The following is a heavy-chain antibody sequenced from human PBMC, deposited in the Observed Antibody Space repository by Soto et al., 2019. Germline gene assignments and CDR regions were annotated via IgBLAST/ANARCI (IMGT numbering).Heavy chain of an antibody. D-gene: IGHD2-15*01. CDR3: ASGCGCSGRSCFYFDY. CDR1: GGSFSGYY. CDR2: INHSGST. Sequence: QVQLQQWGAGLLKPSETLSLTCAVYGGSFSGYYWSWVRLPPAKGLEWNGEINHSGSTNYNPSLKIRVTLPVDTSKNQISLQLSSVTAAETAVYYCASGCGCSGRSCFYFDYCGQGTLVTVSS. V-gene: IGHV4-34*01. J-gene: IGHJ4*02.